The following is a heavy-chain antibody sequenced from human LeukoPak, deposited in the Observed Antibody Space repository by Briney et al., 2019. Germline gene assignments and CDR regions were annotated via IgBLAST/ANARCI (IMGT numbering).Heavy chain of an antibody. V-gene: IGHV1-8*01. D-gene: IGHD1-26*01. CDR3: ASGQPMGDAFDI. Sequence: ASVKVSCKASGYTFTSYDINWVRQATGQGLEWMGWMNPNSGNTGYAQKFQGRITMTRNTSISTAYMELRSLRSDDTAVYYCASGQPMGDAFDIWGQGTMVTVSS. CDR1: GYTFTSYD. J-gene: IGHJ3*02. CDR2: MNPNSGNT.